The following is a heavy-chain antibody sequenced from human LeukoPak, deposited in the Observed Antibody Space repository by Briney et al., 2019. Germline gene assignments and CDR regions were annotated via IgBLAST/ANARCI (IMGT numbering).Heavy chain of an antibody. J-gene: IGHJ6*03. V-gene: IGHV3-15*01. CDR1: GFTFDIAW. D-gene: IGHD5-24*01. CDR2: IKSKNDGAAT. Sequence: PGGSLRLPCAVSGFTFDIAWMNCVRQAPGEGLEWLGRIKSKNDGAATDYAAPVRGRFTISTDDSKNTLYLQMNSLKTEDTAVYYCVSRDAYKPRYFMDVWGKGTTVTVSS. CDR3: VSRDAYKPRYFMDV.